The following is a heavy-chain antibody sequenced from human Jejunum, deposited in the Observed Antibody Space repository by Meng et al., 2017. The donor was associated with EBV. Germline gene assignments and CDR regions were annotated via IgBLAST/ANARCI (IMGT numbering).Heavy chain of an antibody. CDR1: GGSITNSHW. CDR2: IYYSGAT. CDR3: ARGNSGSPLWRYWFDP. V-gene: IGHV4-4*02. D-gene: IGHD1-26*01. Sequence: VHLQESAPGLVRPSGTLSLTCAVPGGSITNSHWWSWVRQPPGKGLEWIGEIYYSGATNYSPSLQSRVTISADKSKNQFSLKLDSVTAADTAVYYCARGNSGSPLWRYWFDPWGQGTLVTVSS. J-gene: IGHJ5*02.